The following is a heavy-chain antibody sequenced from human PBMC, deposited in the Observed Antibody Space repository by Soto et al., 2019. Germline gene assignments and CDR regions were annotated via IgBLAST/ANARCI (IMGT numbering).Heavy chain of an antibody. CDR3: ARGEFLSYDDY. V-gene: IGHV1-46*01. Sequence: ASVKVSCKASGYTFTSYYMYWVRQAPGQGLEWMGIINPSGGSTSYAQKFQGRVIITRDTSASTAYMELSSLRSEDTAVYYCARGEFLSYDDYWGQGTLVTVSS. D-gene: IGHD3-16*01. J-gene: IGHJ4*02. CDR2: INPSGGST. CDR1: GYTFTSYY.